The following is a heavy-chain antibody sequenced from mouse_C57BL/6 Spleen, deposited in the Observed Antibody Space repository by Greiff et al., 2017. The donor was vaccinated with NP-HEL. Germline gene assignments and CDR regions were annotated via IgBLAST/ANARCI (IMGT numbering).Heavy chain of an antibody. J-gene: IGHJ2*01. CDR1: GYTFTSYW. D-gene: IGHD1-1*01. Sequence: VQLQQPGAELVRPGSSVKLSCKASGYTFTSYWMHWVKQRPIQGLEWIGNIDPSDSETHYNQKFKDKATLTVDKSSSTAYMQLSSLTSEDSAVYDCAREGYYGSSYERGFDYWGQGTTLTVSS. CDR2: IDPSDSET. V-gene: IGHV1-52*01. CDR3: AREGYYGSSYERGFDY.